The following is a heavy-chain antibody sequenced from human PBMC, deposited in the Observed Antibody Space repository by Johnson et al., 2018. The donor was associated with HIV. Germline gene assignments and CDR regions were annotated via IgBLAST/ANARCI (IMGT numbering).Heavy chain of an antibody. V-gene: IGHV3-7*01. CDR2: IKQDGSEK. CDR1: GFTFSSYW. J-gene: IGHJ3*02. CDR3: ARVPILWFGELSGLGAFDI. D-gene: IGHD3-10*01. Sequence: VQLVESGGGVVQPGGSLRLSCAASGFTFSSYWMSWVRQAPGKGLEWVANIKQDGSEKYYVDSVKGRFTISRDNAKNSLYLQMNSLRAEDTAVYYCARVPILWFGELSGLGAFDIWGQGTMVTVSS.